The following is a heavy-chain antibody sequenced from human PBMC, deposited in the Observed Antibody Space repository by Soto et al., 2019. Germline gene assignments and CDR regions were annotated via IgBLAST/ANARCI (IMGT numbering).Heavy chain of an antibody. CDR3: VREDDTTGSYSWFDP. Sequence: QVPLVQSGAEVKKPGSSVRVSCQASGATFNTITINWVRQAPGQGLEWMGGFVPVFGSATYAQQFRGRLTISADASTLTFYIHLRELKSEDTALYFCVREDDTTGSYSWFDPWGPGTLVTVSS. CDR1: GATFNTIT. V-gene: IGHV1-69*01. J-gene: IGHJ5*02. D-gene: IGHD3-22*01. CDR2: FVPVFGSA.